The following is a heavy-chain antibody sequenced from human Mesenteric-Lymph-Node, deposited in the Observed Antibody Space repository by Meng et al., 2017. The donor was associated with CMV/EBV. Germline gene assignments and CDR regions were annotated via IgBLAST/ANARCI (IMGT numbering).Heavy chain of an antibody. CDR1: GLVVNANY. V-gene: IGHV3-66*02. Sequence: GGSLKISCAASGLVVNANYMTWVRQAPGKGLEWVSVIYSGGNTDYADSVKGRFTIARDNSKNTLHLQMNTLRVEDTAVYYCARGVYTGSYGGFGVWGQGTMVTVSS. CDR2: IYSGGNT. CDR3: ARGVYTGSYGGFGV. J-gene: IGHJ3*01. D-gene: IGHD1-26*01.